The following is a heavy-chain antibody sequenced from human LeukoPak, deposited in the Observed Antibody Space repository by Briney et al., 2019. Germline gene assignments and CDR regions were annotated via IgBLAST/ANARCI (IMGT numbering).Heavy chain of an antibody. J-gene: IGHJ4*02. V-gene: IGHV1-18*01. CDR1: GYTFTNYG. Sequence: ASVRVSCKAPGYTFTNYGVTWVRQAPGQGLEWMGWISAYNGNTNYAQKLQGRVTMTTDTSTSTAYMELRSLRSDDTAVYYCARDAHSSSWPYYFDYWGQGTLVTVSS. CDR2: ISAYNGNT. D-gene: IGHD6-13*01. CDR3: ARDAHSSSWPYYFDY.